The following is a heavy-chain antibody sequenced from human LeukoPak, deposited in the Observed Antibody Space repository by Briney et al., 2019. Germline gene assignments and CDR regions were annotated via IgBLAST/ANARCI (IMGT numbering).Heavy chain of an antibody. D-gene: IGHD6-13*01. Sequence: GGSLRLSCAASGFTFSSYWMHWVRQVLGKGLVWVSRINSDGSSTSYADSVKGRFTISRDNAKNTLYLQMNSLRAEDTAVYYCSRCEVGSWYDYFDYWGQGTLVTVSS. J-gene: IGHJ4*02. CDR2: INSDGSST. CDR1: GFTFSSYW. V-gene: IGHV3-74*01. CDR3: SRCEVGSWYDYFDY.